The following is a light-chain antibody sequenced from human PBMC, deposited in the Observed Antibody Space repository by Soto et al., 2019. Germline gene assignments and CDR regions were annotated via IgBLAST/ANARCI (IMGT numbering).Light chain of an antibody. Sequence: EIVLTQSPATLSLSPGERATPSCRASQSISSYLAWYQQKSGQAPSLLIYDASNRATGVPARFSGSGSGTDFTLTISNLEPEDFEVYYCHQRNNWPLTFGGGTKVEIK. J-gene: IGKJ4*01. CDR1: QSISSY. CDR2: DAS. CDR3: HQRNNWPLT. V-gene: IGKV3-11*01.